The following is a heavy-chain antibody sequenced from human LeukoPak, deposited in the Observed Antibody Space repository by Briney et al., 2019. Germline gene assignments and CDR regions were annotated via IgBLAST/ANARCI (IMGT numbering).Heavy chain of an antibody. J-gene: IGHJ4*02. V-gene: IGHV4-39*07. CDR1: GGSISSSSYY. Sequence: TSETLSLTCTVSGGSISSSSYYWGWIRQPPGKGLEWIGSIYYSGSTNYNSSLKSRVSISVDTSKDQFSLKLSSVTAADTAIYYCARVAAKTVDYWGQGTLVTVSS. CDR2: IYYSGST. D-gene: IGHD2-15*01. CDR3: ARVAAKTVDY.